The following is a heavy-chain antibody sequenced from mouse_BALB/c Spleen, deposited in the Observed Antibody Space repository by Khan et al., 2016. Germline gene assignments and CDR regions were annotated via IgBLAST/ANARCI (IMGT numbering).Heavy chain of an antibody. Sequence: QVQLQQPGAELVKPGASVKLSCKASGYTFTSYYMYWVKQRPGQGLEWIGGINPSNGGTNFNEKFKNKDTLTVDKSYSTAYMQLRSLTSEDSPVYYCTRGGGSSRYCYFDVWGAVTTVTVSS. CDR2: INPSNGGT. J-gene: IGHJ1*01. D-gene: IGHD1-1*01. V-gene: IGHV1S81*02. CDR1: GYTFTSYY. CDR3: TRGGGSSRYCYFDV.